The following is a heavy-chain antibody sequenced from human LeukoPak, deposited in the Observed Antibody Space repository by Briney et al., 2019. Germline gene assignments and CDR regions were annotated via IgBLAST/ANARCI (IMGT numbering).Heavy chain of an antibody. CDR1: GDTFSSYA. J-gene: IGHJ4*02. D-gene: IGHD6-19*01. V-gene: IGHV1-69*13. CDR3: ARGRMAGTYVIDY. Sequence: ASVKVSCKASGDTFSSYAISWVRQAPGQGLEWMGGIIPIFGTANYAQKFQGRVTITADESTSTAYMELSSLRSEDTAVYYCARGRMAGTYVIDYWGQGTLVTVSS. CDR2: IIPIFGTA.